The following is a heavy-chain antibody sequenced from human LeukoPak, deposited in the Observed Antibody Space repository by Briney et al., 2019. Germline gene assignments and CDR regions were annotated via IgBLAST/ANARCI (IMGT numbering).Heavy chain of an antibody. D-gene: IGHD1-14*01. J-gene: IGHJ6*02. CDR3: AREGTQLRRYYYGMDV. CDR1: GFTFSSYG. V-gene: IGHV3-33*01. Sequence: GRSLRLSCAASGFTFSSYGMHWVRQAPGKGLEWVAVIWYDGGNKYYADSVKGRFTISGDNSKNTLYLQMNSLRAEDTAVYYCAREGTQLRRYYYGMDVWGQGTTVTVSS. CDR2: IWYDGGNK.